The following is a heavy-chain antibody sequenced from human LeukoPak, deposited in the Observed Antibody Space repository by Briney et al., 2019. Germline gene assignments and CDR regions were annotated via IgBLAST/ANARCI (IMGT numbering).Heavy chain of an antibody. CDR2: INPNSGGT. CDR1: GYTFTGYY. CDR3: ARDSGTTTPLDV. Sequence: ASVKVSCKASGYTFTGYYMHWVRQAPGQGLEWMGWINPNSGGTNYAQKFQGRVTVTRDTSISTAYMELSRLRSEDTAVYYCARDSGTTTPLDVWGQGTTVTVSS. J-gene: IGHJ6*02. D-gene: IGHD1-7*01. V-gene: IGHV1-2*02.